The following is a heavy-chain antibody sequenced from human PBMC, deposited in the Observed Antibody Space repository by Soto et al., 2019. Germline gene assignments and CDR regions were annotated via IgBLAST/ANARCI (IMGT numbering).Heavy chain of an antibody. D-gene: IGHD6-13*01. CDR3: AKERSSSSWYQGRYYYGMDV. CDR2: ISYDGSNK. J-gene: IGHJ6*02. Sequence: PGGSLRLSCAASGFTFSSYGMHWVRQAPGKGLEWVAVISYDGSNKYYADSVKGRFTISRDNSKNTLYLQMNSLRAEDTAVYYCAKERSSSSWYQGRYYYGMDVWGQGTTVTVSS. V-gene: IGHV3-30*18. CDR1: GFTFSSYG.